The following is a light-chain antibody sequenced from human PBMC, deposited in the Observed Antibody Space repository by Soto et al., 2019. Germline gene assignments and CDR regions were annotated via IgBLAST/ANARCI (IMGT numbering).Light chain of an antibody. CDR1: SSDVGTYNL. CDR2: EGS. Sequence: QSALTQPASVSGSPGQSITISCTGTSSDVGTYNLVSWYQQHPGKAPKLMLYEGSKQPSGVSNSFSGSNSGNTASLKISGLQAEEEADYYCCSSAAGSAPYVFGTGTKVTVL. J-gene: IGLJ1*01. V-gene: IGLV2-23*01. CDR3: CSSAAGSAPYV.